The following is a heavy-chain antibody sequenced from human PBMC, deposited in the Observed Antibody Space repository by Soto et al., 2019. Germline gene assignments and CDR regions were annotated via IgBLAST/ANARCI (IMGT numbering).Heavy chain of an antibody. CDR2: IYHSGST. CDR1: GGSISSSNW. J-gene: IGHJ5*02. V-gene: IGHV4-4*02. Sequence: PSETLSLTCAVSGGSISSSNWWSWVRQPPGKGLEWIGEIYHSGSTNYNPSLKSRVTISVDKSKNQFSLKLSSVTAADTAVYYCATAKRVALMKGWFDPWGQRTLLTVSS. CDR3: ATAKRVALMKGWFDP. D-gene: IGHD2-15*01.